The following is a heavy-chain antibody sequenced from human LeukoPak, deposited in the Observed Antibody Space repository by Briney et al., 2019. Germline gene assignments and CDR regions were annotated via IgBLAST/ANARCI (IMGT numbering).Heavy chain of an antibody. V-gene: IGHV1-24*01. Sequence: GASVKVSCKVSGYTHTELSMHWVRQAPGKGLEWMGGFDPEDGETIYAQKFQGRVTMTEDTSTDTAYMELSSLRSEDTAVYYCATGGSGYYEPPDYWGQGTLVTVSS. CDR2: FDPEDGET. CDR3: ATGGSGYYEPPDY. J-gene: IGHJ4*02. D-gene: IGHD3-22*01. CDR1: GYTHTELS.